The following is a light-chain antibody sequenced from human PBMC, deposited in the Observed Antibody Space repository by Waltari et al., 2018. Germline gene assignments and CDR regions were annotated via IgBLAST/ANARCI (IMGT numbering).Light chain of an antibody. V-gene: IGKV3-15*01. CDR3: HQYYNTPYS. CDR1: QSISSH. J-gene: IGKJ2*03. Sequence: EIVMTQSPATLSVSPGDRATLSCRASQSISSHLAWYQQKPGQAPRLVIYAASTRATGIPARFSGSGSGTDFTLTISSLQSEDFAVYYCHQYYNTPYSYGQGTKLEIK. CDR2: AAS.